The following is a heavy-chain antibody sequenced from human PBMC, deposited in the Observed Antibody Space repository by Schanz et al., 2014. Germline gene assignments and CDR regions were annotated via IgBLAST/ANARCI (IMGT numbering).Heavy chain of an antibody. Sequence: VQLLESGGGLVKPGGSLRLSCAASGFTFSDYYMSWVRQAPGKGLEWVSYISSVGISKYYADPVKGRFTISRDSAKNSLYLQMNSLRAEDTAVYYCAATTILADWGQGTLVAVSS. CDR1: GFTFSDYY. V-gene: IGHV3-11*01. J-gene: IGHJ4*02. CDR2: ISSVGISK. D-gene: IGHD3-3*01. CDR3: AATTILAD.